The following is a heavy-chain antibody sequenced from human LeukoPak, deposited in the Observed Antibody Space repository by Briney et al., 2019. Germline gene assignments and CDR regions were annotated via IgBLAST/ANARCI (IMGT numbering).Heavy chain of an antibody. J-gene: IGHJ3*02. CDR2: ISYDGSNK. V-gene: IGHV3-30-3*01. CDR3: ARDPLRYSYGYQGAFDI. Sequence: GGSLRLSCAASGFTFSSYAMHWVRQAPGKGLEWVAVISYDGSNKYYADSVKGRITISRDNSKNTLYLQMNSLRAEDTAVYYCARDPLRYSYGYQGAFDIWGQGTMVTVSS. D-gene: IGHD5-18*01. CDR1: GFTFSSYA.